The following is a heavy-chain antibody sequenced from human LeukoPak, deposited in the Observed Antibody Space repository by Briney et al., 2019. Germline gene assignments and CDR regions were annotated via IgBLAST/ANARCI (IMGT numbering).Heavy chain of an antibody. CDR1: GFTFSSYW. Sequence: GGSLRLSCAASGFTFSSYWMSWVRQAPGKGLEWVSAISGSGGSTYYADSVKGRFTLSRDNSKNTLYLQMNSLRAEDTAVYYCAKEWSGVVAFDIWGQGTTVTVSS. J-gene: IGHJ3*02. CDR3: AKEWSGVVAFDI. CDR2: ISGSGGST. D-gene: IGHD3-10*01. V-gene: IGHV3-23*01.